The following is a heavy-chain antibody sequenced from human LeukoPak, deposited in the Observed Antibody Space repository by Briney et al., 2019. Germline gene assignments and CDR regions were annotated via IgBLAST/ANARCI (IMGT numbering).Heavy chain of an antibody. Sequence: SETLSLTXAXYGGSFSGYYWSWIRQPPGKGLEWIGEINHSGSTNYNPSLKSRVTISVDTSKNQFSLKLSSVTAADTAVYYCARGPPYIVFDYWGQGTLVTVSP. CDR1: GGSFSGYY. V-gene: IGHV4-34*01. CDR2: INHSGST. CDR3: ARGPPYIVFDY. J-gene: IGHJ4*02. D-gene: IGHD1-26*01.